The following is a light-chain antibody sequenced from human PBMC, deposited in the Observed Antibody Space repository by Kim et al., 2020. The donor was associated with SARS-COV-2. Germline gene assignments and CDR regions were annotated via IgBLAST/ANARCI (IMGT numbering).Light chain of an antibody. CDR2: LNSDGSH. J-gene: IGLJ2*01. CDR3: QTWGTGPRV. Sequence: QLVLTQSPSASASLGASVKLTCTLSSGHSSYAIAWHQQQPEKGPRYLMKLNSDGSHSKGDWIPDRFSGSSSGAERYLTISSLQSDDEADYYCQTWGTGPRVFGGGTQLTVL. CDR1: SGHSSYA. V-gene: IGLV4-69*01.